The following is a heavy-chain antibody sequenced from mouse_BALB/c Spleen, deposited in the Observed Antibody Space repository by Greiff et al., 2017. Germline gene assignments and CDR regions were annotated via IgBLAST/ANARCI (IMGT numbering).Heavy chain of an antibody. J-gene: IGHJ3*01. D-gene: IGHD2-2*01. CDR3: TNRWLRRFAY. V-gene: IGHV1-15*01. CDR1: GYTFTDYE. Sequence: VQRVESGAELVRPGASVTLSCKASGYTFTDYEMHWVKQTPVHGLEWIGAIDPETGGTAYNQKFKGQATMTADKSSSTAYMVLRSLTSEDSAVYYCTNRWLRRFAYWGQGTLVTVSA. CDR2: IDPETGGT.